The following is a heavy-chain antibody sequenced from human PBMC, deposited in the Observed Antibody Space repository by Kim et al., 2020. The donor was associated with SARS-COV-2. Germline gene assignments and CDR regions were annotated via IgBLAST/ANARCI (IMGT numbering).Heavy chain of an antibody. Sequence: YAGAVKGRFTVSRDNSKNTLYLQMNRLTSEDTAVYYCADLQQVVGFSSWGQGALVTVAS. J-gene: IGHJ4*02. D-gene: IGHD6-13*01. V-gene: IGHV3-30*02. CDR3: ADLQQVVGFSS.